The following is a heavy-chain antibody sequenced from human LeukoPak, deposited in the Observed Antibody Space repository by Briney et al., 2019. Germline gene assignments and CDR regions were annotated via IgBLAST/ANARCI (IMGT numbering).Heavy chain of an antibody. CDR3: ARGAVAEFDY. V-gene: IGHV6-1*01. CDR2: TYYRSKWYY. Sequence: SQSLSLTCAISGDSVSSKIVAWNWIRQSPSRGLEWLGRTYYRSKWYYDYAVSMKSRITINPDTSKNQFSLQLNSVNPEDTAVYYCARGAVAEFDYWGQGTLVTVSS. CDR1: GDSVSSKIVA. J-gene: IGHJ4*02. D-gene: IGHD6-19*01.